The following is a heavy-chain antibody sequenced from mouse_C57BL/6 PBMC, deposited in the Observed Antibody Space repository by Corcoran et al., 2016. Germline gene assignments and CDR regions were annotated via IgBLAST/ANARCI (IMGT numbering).Heavy chain of an antibody. V-gene: IGHV9-3*01. Sequence: QIQLVQSGPELKKPGEPVKISCKASGYTFTTYGMSWVKQAPGKGLKWMGWINTYSGVPTYADDFKGRFAFSLETSASSAYLQINNLKNEDTATYFCARGPGSSYAFDYWGQGTTLTVSS. CDR3: ARGPGSSYAFDY. CDR2: INTYSGVP. D-gene: IGHD1-1*01. J-gene: IGHJ2*01. CDR1: GYTFTTYG.